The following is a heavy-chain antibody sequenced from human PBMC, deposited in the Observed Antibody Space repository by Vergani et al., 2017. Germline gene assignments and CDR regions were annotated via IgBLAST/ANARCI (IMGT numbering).Heavy chain of an antibody. Sequence: QVQLVQSGSELKKPGASVKVSCKASGYTLTSYAMNWVRQAPGQGLEWMGWINTNTGNPTYAQGFTGRFVFSLDTSVSTAYLQISSLKAEDTAVYYCARDTSTVYSYQLPNDYYYGMDVWGQGTTVTVSS. CDR2: INTNTGNP. V-gene: IGHV7-4-1*02. D-gene: IGHD2-2*01. CDR3: ARDTSTVYSYQLPNDYYYGMDV. J-gene: IGHJ6*02. CDR1: GYTLTSYA.